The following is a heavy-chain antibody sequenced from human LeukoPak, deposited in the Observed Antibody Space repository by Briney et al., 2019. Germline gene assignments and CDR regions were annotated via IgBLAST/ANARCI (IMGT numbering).Heavy chain of an antibody. CDR2: MNPNSGNT. V-gene: IGHV1-8*03. CDR3: AGGRAGDAFDI. D-gene: IGHD6-19*01. CDR1: GYTFTSYD. Sequence: ASVKVSRKASGYTFTSYDINWVRQATGQGLEWMGWMNPNSGNTGYAQKFQGRVTITRNTSISTAYMELSSLRSEDTAVYYCAGGRAGDAFDIWGQGTMVTVSS. J-gene: IGHJ3*02.